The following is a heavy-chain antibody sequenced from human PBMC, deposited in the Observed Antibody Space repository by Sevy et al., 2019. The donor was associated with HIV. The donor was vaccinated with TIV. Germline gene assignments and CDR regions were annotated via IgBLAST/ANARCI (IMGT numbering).Heavy chain of an antibody. Sequence: GGSLRLSYAASGFTFSDYYMNWIRQAPGKGLEWIAYISSSGSIIYYADSVKGRFTISRDNAKNSLYLQMNSLRAEDTAVYYCARDLSAVAGTAYYYGMDVWGQGTTVTVSS. CDR1: GFTFSDYY. D-gene: IGHD6-19*01. V-gene: IGHV3-11*01. CDR2: ISSSGSII. CDR3: ARDLSAVAGTAYYYGMDV. J-gene: IGHJ6*02.